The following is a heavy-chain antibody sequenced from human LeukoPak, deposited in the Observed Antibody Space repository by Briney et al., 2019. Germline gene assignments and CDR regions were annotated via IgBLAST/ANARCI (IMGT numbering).Heavy chain of an antibody. CDR1: GYSFTSYW. J-gene: IGHJ4*02. Sequence: GESLKISCKGSGYSFTSYWVGWVRQMPGKGLEWMGIIYPGDSDTRYSPSFQGQVTISADKSISTAYLQWSSLKASDTAMYYCARRSGSFQGDYNFDYWGQGTLVTVSS. CDR3: ARRSGSFQGDYNFDY. CDR2: IYPGDSDT. D-gene: IGHD1-26*01. V-gene: IGHV5-51*01.